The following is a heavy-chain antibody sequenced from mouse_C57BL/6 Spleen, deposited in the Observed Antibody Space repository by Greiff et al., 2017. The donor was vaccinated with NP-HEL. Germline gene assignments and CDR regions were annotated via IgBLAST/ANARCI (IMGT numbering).Heavy chain of an antibody. CDR3: ARDQWNYAMDY. V-gene: IGHV5-16*01. CDR2: INYDGSST. Sequence: EVQLQESEGGLVQPGSSMKLSCTASGFTFSDYYMAWVRQVPEKGLEWVANINYDGSSTYYLDSLKSRFIISRDNAKNILYLQMSSLKSEDTATYYCARDQWNYAMDYWGQGTSVTVSS. CDR1: GFTFSDYY. J-gene: IGHJ4*01.